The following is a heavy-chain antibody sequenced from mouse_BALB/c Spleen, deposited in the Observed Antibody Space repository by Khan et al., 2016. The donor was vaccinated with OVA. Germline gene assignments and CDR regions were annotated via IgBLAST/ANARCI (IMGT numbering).Heavy chain of an antibody. CDR3: ARQPYYHYNIMDY. Sequence: VQLQESGPGLVAPPQSLSITCTISGFSLTNYGVHWVRQPPGKGLEWLVVIWSDGSTTYNSALKSRLTISKDNSESQVFLKMNSLQTDDTAMYFCARQPYYHYNIMDYWGQGTSVTVSS. CDR1: GFSLTNYG. D-gene: IGHD2-10*01. V-gene: IGHV2-6-1*01. CDR2: IWSDGST. J-gene: IGHJ4*01.